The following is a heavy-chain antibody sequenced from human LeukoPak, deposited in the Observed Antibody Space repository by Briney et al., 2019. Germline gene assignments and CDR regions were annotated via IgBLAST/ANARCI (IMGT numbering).Heavy chain of an antibody. J-gene: IGHJ3*02. V-gene: IGHV4-30-4*01. CDR2: IYYSGST. Sequence: SQTLSLTCTVSGGSISSGDYYWSWIRQPPGKGLEWIGYIYYSGSTYYNPSLKSRVTISVGTSKNQFSPKLSSVTAADTAVYYCARDERRSNAFDIWGQGTMVTVSS. CDR3: ARDERRSNAFDI. CDR1: GGSISSGDYY. D-gene: IGHD5/OR15-5a*01.